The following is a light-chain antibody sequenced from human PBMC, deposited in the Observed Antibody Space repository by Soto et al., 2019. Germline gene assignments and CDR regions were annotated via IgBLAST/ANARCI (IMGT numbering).Light chain of an antibody. V-gene: IGKV1-39*01. CDR1: QSINTF. Sequence: DIQMTQSPSSLSASVGDRVTITCRASQSINTFLNWFQHKPGKAPKLLIYTASSLQSGVPSRFSGSGSGTDFTLTISSLQPEDFATYFCQQSYSTPFTFGPGTNVDIK. CDR3: QQSYSTPFT. CDR2: TAS. J-gene: IGKJ3*01.